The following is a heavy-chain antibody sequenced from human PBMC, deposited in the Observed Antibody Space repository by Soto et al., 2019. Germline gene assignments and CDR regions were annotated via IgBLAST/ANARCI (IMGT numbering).Heavy chain of an antibody. J-gene: IGHJ4*02. D-gene: IGHD3-10*01. CDR3: ARPGVRGSFRYPLDY. Sequence: SETLSLTCAVYGGSFSGYYWSWIRQPPGKGLEWIGEINHSGSTNYNPSLKSRVTISVDTSKNQFSLKLSSVTAADTAVYYCARPGVRGSFRYPLDYWGQGTLVTVSS. CDR2: INHSGST. CDR1: GGSFSGYY. V-gene: IGHV4-34*01.